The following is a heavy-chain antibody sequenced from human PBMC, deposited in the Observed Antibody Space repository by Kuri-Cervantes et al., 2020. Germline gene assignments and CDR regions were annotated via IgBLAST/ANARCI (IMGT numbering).Heavy chain of an antibody. CDR2: ISWNSGSI. V-gene: IGHV3-9*01. CDR3: ARAGQVYGHDFWSGYYRGWFDP. Sequence: GGSLRLSCAASGFTFDDYAMHWVRQAPGKGLEWVSGISWNSGSIGYADSVKGRFTISRDNAKNSLYLQMNSLRAEDTAVYYCARAGQVYGHDFWSGYYRGWFDPWGQGTLVTVSS. J-gene: IGHJ5*02. CDR1: GFTFDDYA. D-gene: IGHD3-3*01.